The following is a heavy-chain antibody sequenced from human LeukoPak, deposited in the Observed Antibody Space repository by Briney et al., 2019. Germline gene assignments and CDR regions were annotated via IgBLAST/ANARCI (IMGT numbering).Heavy chain of an antibody. CDR1: GGSISSGDYY. D-gene: IGHD5-24*01. Sequence: PSETLSLTCTVSGGSISSGDYYWSWIRQPPGKGLEWIGYIYYSGSTYYNPSLKSRVTISVDTSKNQFSLKLSSVTAADTAVYYCAREEERYDAFDIWGQGTMVTVSS. J-gene: IGHJ3*02. V-gene: IGHV4-30-4*01. CDR3: AREEERYDAFDI. CDR2: IYYSGST.